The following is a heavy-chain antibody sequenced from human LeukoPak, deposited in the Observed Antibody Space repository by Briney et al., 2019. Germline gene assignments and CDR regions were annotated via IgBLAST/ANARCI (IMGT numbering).Heavy chain of an antibody. CDR3: ASAPVVGNAEAF. Sequence: GGSLRLSCAASGFTFSSYAMSWVRQAPGKGLEWVSVISGSGSSTYADAVKGRFTISRDNSKNTLYLQMTSLRVEHTAVYFCASAPVVGNAEAFWGQGTLVTVSS. V-gene: IGHV3-23*01. J-gene: IGHJ4*02. CDR2: ISGSGSST. CDR1: GFTFSSYA. D-gene: IGHD1-26*01.